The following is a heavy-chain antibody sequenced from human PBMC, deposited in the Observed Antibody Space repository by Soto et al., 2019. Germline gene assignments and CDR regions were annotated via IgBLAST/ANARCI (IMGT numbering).Heavy chain of an antibody. J-gene: IGHJ6*02. V-gene: IGHV4-59*01. CDR1: GGSISSYY. CDR3: AREGLTGTIGLYYYYGMDV. D-gene: IGHD1-7*01. CDR2: IYYSGST. Sequence: QVQLQESGPGLVKPSETLSLTCTVSGGSISSYYWSWIRQPPGKGLEWIGYIYYSGSTNYNPSLKGPVTISVDTSKNQFSLKLSSVTAADTAVYYCAREGLTGTIGLYYYYGMDVWGQGTTVTVSS.